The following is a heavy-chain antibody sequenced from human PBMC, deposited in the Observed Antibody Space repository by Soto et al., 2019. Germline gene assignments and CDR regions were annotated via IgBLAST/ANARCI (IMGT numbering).Heavy chain of an antibody. V-gene: IGHV3-49*03. D-gene: IGHD6-19*01. CDR2: IRNKAYGGTT. CDR1: GFTFGDYA. J-gene: IGHJ3*02. CDR3: ARPRDRSGWPDALDI. Sequence: GGSLRLSCAASGFTFGDYAMSWFRQAPGKGLEWVTFIRNKAYGGTTEYAASVKGRFTISRDDPKNIAYLQMNSLETEDTAVYYCARPRDRSGWPDALDIWGQGTMVTVSS.